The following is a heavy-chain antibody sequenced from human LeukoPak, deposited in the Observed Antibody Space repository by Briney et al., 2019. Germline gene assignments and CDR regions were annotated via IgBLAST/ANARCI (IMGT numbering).Heavy chain of an antibody. J-gene: IGHJ6*02. CDR3: ARVGAPCSGGSCYRYYGMDV. CDR2: ISYDGSNK. D-gene: IGHD2-15*01. V-gene: IGHV3-30-3*01. CDR1: GFTFSSYA. Sequence: PGGSLRLSCAASGFTFSSYAMHWVRQAPGKGLEWVAVISYDGSNKYYADSVKGRFTISRDNSKNTLYLQMNSLRAGDTAVYYCARVGAPCSGGSCYRYYGMDVWGQGTTVTVSS.